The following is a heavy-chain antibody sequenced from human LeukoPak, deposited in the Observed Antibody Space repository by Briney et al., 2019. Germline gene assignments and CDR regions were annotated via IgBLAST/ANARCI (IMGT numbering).Heavy chain of an antibody. CDR2: IYYSGNT. D-gene: IGHD3-10*01. J-gene: IGHJ4*02. CDR3: ARGYYGSGSFNY. V-gene: IGHV4-39*01. Sequence: SSQTLSLTCTVSRDSISSSSYYWGWIRQPPGKGLEWIGSIYYSGNTYYNPSLKSRVTISVDTSKNQFSLKLSSVTAADTAVYYCARGYYGSGSFNYWGQGTLVTVSS. CDR1: RDSISSSSYY.